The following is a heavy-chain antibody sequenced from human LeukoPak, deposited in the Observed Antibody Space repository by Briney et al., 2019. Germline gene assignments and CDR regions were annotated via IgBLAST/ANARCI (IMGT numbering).Heavy chain of an antibody. CDR2: IYHSGST. D-gene: IGHD2-15*01. Sequence: SETLSLTCTVSGGSISSSSYYWGWLRQPPGKGLEWIGEIYHSGSTNYNPSLKSRVTISVDKSKNQFSLKLSSVTAADTAVYYCARMPRILDYYMDVWGKGTTVTVSS. CDR3: ARMPRILDYYMDV. J-gene: IGHJ6*03. V-gene: IGHV4-39*07. CDR1: GGSISSSSYY.